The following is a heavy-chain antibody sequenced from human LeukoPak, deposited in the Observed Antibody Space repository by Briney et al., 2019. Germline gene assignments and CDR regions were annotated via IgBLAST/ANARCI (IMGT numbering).Heavy chain of an antibody. V-gene: IGHV4-59*01. CDR2: IYSSGIT. CDR1: GGSISSYH. D-gene: IGHD4-17*01. CDR3: AGVGYGDPDS. Sequence: SETLSLTCTVSGGSISSYHWSWIRQPPGKGLEWIGYIYSSGITKYNPSLKSRVTISVDTSRNQFSLKLSSVTAADTAVYYCAGVGYGDPDSWGQGTLVTVSS. J-gene: IGHJ5*01.